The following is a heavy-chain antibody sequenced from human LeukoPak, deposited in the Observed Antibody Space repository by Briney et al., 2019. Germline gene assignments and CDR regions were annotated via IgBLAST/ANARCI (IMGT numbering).Heavy chain of an antibody. V-gene: IGHV1-2*02. CDR3: ARDDRGSVNWFDR. Sequence: ASVNVSCKASGYTFTGYYMHWVRQAPGQGLEWMGWINPNSGGTNYAQKFQGRVTMTRDTSISTAYMELSRLRSDDTAVYYCARDDRGSVNWFDRWGQGTLVTVSS. J-gene: IGHJ5*02. D-gene: IGHD3-22*01. CDR2: INPNSGGT. CDR1: GYTFTGYY.